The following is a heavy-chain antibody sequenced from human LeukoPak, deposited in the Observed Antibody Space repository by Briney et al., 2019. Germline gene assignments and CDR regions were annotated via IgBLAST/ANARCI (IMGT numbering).Heavy chain of an antibody. CDR1: GGSISSYY. D-gene: IGHD3-3*01. V-gene: IGHV4-59*01. J-gene: IGHJ4*02. Sequence: SETLSLTCTVSGGSISSYYWSWIRQPPGKGLEWIGYIYYSGSTNYNPSLKSRVTISVDTSKNQFSLKPSSVTAADTAVYYCARATTYYDFWSGYSTQYYFDYWGQGTLVTVSS. CDR2: IYYSGST. CDR3: ARATTYYDFWSGYSTQYYFDY.